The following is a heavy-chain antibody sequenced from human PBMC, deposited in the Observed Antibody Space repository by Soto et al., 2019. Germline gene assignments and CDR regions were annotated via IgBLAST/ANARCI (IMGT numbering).Heavy chain of an antibody. CDR1: GYTFTSYG. J-gene: IGHJ4*02. D-gene: IGHD4-17*01. CDR2: ISAYNGNT. CDR3: ARDKRTTVTTPADY. Sequence: GASVKVSFKASGYTFTSYGISWVRQAPGQGLEWMGWISAYNGNTNYAQKLQGRVTMTTDTSTSTAYMELRSLRSDDTAVYYCARDKRTTVTTPADYWGQGTLVTVSS. V-gene: IGHV1-18*04.